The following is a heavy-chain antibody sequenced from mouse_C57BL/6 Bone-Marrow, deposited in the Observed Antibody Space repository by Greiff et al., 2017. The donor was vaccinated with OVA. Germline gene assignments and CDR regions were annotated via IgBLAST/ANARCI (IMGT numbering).Heavy chain of an antibody. CDR3: ARNDYDEGTWFAY. D-gene: IGHD2-4*01. J-gene: IGHJ3*01. CDR2: IAPSASYT. V-gene: IGHV1-50*01. Sequence: QVQLQQPGAELVKPGASVKLSCKASGYTFTSYWMQWVKQRPGQGLEWIGEIAPSASYTNYNQKFKGKAPLTVDTSSSTAYMQLSSLRSEDSAVYYCARNDYDEGTWFAYWGQGTLVTGSA. CDR1: GYTFTSYW.